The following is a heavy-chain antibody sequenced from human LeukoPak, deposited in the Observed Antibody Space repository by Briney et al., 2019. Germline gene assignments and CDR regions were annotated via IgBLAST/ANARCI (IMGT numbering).Heavy chain of an antibody. V-gene: IGHV3-23*01. D-gene: IGHD3-22*01. CDR3: ARDFLYYDSSGYYPLDY. CDR2: ISGSGGST. J-gene: IGHJ4*02. Sequence: GGTLRLSCAASGFTFRSYGMGWVRQAPGKGLKWVSVISGSGGSTYYADSVKGRFTISRDNAKNSLYLQMNSLRAEDTALYYCARDFLYYDSSGYYPLDYWGQGTLVAVSS. CDR1: GFTFRSYG.